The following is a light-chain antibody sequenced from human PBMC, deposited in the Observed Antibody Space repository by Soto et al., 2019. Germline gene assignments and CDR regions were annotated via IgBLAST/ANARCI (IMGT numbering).Light chain of an antibody. J-gene: IGLJ2*01. CDR1: SSDISGYRY. CDR3: TSYTSDSSVI. CDR2: DVT. V-gene: IGLV2-14*03. Sequence: QSALTQPASVSGCPGQSVAISCTGTSSDISGYRYVSWYQQRPGKAPKLMIHDVTNRPSGVSDRFSGSKSGNTASLTISGLQAEDEADYYCTSYTSDSSVIFGGGTKLTVL.